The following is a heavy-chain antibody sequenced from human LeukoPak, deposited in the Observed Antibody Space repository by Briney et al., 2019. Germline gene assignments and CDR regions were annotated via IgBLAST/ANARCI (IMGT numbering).Heavy chain of an antibody. CDR3: ARDLEMATIMDAFDI. J-gene: IGHJ3*02. Sequence: GRSLRLSCAAFGFTFSNYGMHWVRQAPGKGLEWVAVIWYDGRNKYYSDSVKGRFTISRDNSKNTLYVQMNSLRAEDTAVYYCARDLEMATIMDAFDIWGQGTMVTVSS. CDR1: GFTFSNYG. D-gene: IGHD5-24*01. V-gene: IGHV3-33*01. CDR2: IWYDGRNK.